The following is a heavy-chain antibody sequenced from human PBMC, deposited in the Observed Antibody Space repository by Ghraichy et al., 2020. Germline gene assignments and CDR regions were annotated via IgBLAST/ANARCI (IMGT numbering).Heavy chain of an antibody. D-gene: IGHD3-22*01. J-gene: IGHJ4*02. CDR1: GYTFTSYD. CDR2: MNPNSGDT. CDR3: GRTTKIGVRKDWMDY. Sequence: ASVKVSCKASGYTFTSYDINWVRLATGQGLEWMGYMNPNSGDTGYAQKFQGRVTMTRNTSISTAYMELTSLRSEDTAVYYCGRTTKIGVRKDWMDYWCQGTLVTVSS. V-gene: IGHV1-8*01.